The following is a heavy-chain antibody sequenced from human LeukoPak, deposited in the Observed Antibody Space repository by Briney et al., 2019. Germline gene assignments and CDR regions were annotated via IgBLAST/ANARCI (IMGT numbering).Heavy chain of an antibody. V-gene: IGHV3-7*05. CDR3: GRQTERDAYNRY. CDR1: GFTFSKYW. J-gene: IGHJ4*02. Sequence: GGSLRLSCAGSGFTFSKYWMTWVRQAPGKGLEWVANIKPDGGDKRYVDSVQGRFSIYRDNAKNSLYLQMSSLRAEDTAMYYCGRQTERDAYNRYWGQGTLVTVSS. CDR2: IKPDGGDK. D-gene: IGHD5-24*01.